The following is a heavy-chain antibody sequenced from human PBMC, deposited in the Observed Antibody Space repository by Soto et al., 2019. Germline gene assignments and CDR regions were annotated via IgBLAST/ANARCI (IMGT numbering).Heavy chain of an antibody. V-gene: IGHV3-33*01. CDR1: GFTFSTYG. Sequence: GGSLRLSCAASGFTFSTYGMHWVRQAPGKGLEWVAVIWYDGSNKYYADSVKGRFTISRDNSKNTLYVQMNSLRAEDTAVYYCARAPPCGDYFFYFDYWGQGTLVTVSS. CDR3: ARAPPCGDYFFYFDY. D-gene: IGHD4-17*01. J-gene: IGHJ4*02. CDR2: IWYDGSNK.